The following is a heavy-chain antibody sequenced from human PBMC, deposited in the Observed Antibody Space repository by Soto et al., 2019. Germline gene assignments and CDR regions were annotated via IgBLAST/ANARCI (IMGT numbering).Heavy chain of an antibody. J-gene: IGHJ4*02. D-gene: IGHD5-18*01. Sequence: SETLSLTCTVSGGSISSYYWSWIRQPPGKGLEWIGYIYYSGSTYYNPSLKSRVTISVDTSKNQFSLKLSSVTAADTAVYYCARVIGQLWSQFDYWGQGTLVTVSS. CDR3: ARVIGQLWSQFDY. CDR1: GGSISSYY. V-gene: IGHV4-59*12. CDR2: IYYSGST.